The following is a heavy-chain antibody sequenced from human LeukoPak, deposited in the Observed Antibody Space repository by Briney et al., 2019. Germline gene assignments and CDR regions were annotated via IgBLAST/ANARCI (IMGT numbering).Heavy chain of an antibody. CDR2: IRGSGGST. CDR1: GFTFTTYA. J-gene: IGHJ5*02. Sequence: GGSLRLSCAASGFTFTTYAMSWVRQAPGKGLEWVSGIRGSGGSTFYADSVKGRFTISRDNSENTLYLQMNSLRAEDTAVYYCARDLPYFDPWGQGTLVTVPS. D-gene: IGHD5/OR15-5a*01. CDR3: ARDLPYFDP. V-gene: IGHV3-23*01.